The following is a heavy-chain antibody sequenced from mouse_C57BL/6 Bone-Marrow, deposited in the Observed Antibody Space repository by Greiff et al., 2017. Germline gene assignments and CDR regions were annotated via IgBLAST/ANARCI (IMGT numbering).Heavy chain of an antibody. J-gene: IGHJ2*01. CDR1: GFTFSDYG. V-gene: IGHV5-15*01. Sequence: EVKLMESGGGLVQPGGSLKLSCAASGFTFSDYGMAWVRQAPRKGPEWVAFISNLAYSNYYADTVTGRFTISRENAKNTLYLEMSSLRSEDTAMYYCARQGYGSRRYFDYWGQGTTLTVSS. CDR2: ISNLAYSN. CDR3: ARQGYGSRRYFDY. D-gene: IGHD1-1*01.